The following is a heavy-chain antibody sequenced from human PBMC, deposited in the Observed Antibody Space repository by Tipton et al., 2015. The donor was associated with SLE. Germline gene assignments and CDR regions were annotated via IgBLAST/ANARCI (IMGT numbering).Heavy chain of an antibody. J-gene: IGHJ6*03. CDR1: GGSFSDYS. CDR2: IFHSGTT. Sequence: TLSLTCAVNGGSFSDYSWNWIRQSPGKGLEWIGNIFHSGTTYYNPSLESRVAVSLDTSKRQFSLKLSSVTAADTAVYYCAKGLGAYSSGWRYYYYYMDVWGKGTTVTVSS. D-gene: IGHD6-19*01. CDR3: AKGLGAYSSGWRYYYYYMDV. V-gene: IGHV4-34*01.